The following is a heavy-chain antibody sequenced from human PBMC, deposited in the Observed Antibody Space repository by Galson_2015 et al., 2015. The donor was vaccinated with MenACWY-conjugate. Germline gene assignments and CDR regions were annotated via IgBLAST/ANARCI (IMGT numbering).Heavy chain of an antibody. D-gene: IGHD5-24*01. CDR2: IYHSGST. CDR1: GYSISSGYY. CDR3: ARSFDPGNSRDGFTKYYFDY. J-gene: IGHJ4*02. Sequence: ETLSLTCTVSGYSISSGYYWGWIRQPPGKGLEWIGSIYHSGSTYYNPSLKSRVTISVDTSKNQFSLKLSSVTAADTAVYYCARSFDPGNSRDGFTKYYFDYWGQGPLVTVSS. V-gene: IGHV4-38-2*02.